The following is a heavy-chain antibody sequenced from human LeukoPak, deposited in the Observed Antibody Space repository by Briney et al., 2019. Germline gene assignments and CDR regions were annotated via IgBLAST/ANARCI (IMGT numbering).Heavy chain of an antibody. Sequence: GGSLRLSCAASGFTFSSYSMNWVRQAPGKGLEWVSSISSSSSYIYYADSVKGRFTISRDNAKNSLYLQMNSLRAEDTAVYYCARATVVPATDWYFDLWGRGTLVTVSS. J-gene: IGHJ2*01. D-gene: IGHD2-15*01. CDR3: ARATVVPATDWYFDL. CDR1: GFTFSSYS. V-gene: IGHV3-21*01. CDR2: ISSSSSYI.